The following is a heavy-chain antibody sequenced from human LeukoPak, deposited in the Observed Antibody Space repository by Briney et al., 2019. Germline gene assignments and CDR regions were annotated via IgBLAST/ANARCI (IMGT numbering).Heavy chain of an antibody. CDR2: IYSNGST. V-gene: IGHV4-39*07. Sequence: TSETLSLTCSVSGGSISSSGHYWGWIRQSPEKGLDWIGSIYSNGSTYYNPSVKSRVTISVGTSKNQFSLKLTSVTAAETAVYYCARSATVATGYFDYWGQGALVTVSS. J-gene: IGHJ4*02. CDR1: GGSISSSGHY. D-gene: IGHD5-12*01. CDR3: ARSATVATGYFDY.